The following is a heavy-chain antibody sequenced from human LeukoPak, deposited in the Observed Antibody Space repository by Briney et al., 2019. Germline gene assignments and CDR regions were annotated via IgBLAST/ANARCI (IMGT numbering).Heavy chain of an antibody. CDR1: GFTFSDSW. Sequence: GGSLRLSCAASGFTFSDSWMSWVRQAPGKGLEWVAVISYDGSNKYYADSVKGRFTISRDNSKNTLYLQMNSLRTEDTAVYYCARTRAAAGYSSFWFDPWGQGTLATVSS. CDR3: ARTRAAAGYSSFWFDP. V-gene: IGHV3-30*03. CDR2: ISYDGSNK. D-gene: IGHD6-13*01. J-gene: IGHJ5*02.